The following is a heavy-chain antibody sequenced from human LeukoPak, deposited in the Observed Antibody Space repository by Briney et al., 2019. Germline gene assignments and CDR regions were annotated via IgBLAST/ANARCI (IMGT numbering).Heavy chain of an antibody. J-gene: IGHJ6*04. V-gene: IGHV3-23*01. Sequence: GGSLRLSCAASGFIFSSYAMTWVRQVPGKGLEWVSAISGSGGRTYYADSVKGRFTISRDNAKNSLYLQMNSLRAEDTAVYYCAELGITMIGGVWGKGTTVTISS. D-gene: IGHD3-10*02. CDR2: ISGSGGRT. CDR1: GFIFSSYA. CDR3: AELGITMIGGV.